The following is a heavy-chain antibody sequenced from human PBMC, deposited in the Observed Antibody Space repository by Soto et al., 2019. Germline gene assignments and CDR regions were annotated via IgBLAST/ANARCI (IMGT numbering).Heavy chain of an antibody. V-gene: IGHV1-69*13. J-gene: IGHJ3*02. CDR3: ARIKIFGVVTNAFDI. CDR1: GGTFSSYA. D-gene: IGHD3-3*01. Sequence: SVKVSCKASGGTFSSYAISWVRQAPGQGLEWMGGIIPIFGTANYAQKFKGRVTITADESTSTAYMELSSLRSEDTTLYYCARIKIFGVVTNAFDIWGQGTMVTVSS. CDR2: IIPIFGTA.